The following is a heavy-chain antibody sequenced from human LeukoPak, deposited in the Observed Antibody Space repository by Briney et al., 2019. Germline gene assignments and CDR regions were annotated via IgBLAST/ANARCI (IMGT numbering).Heavy chain of an antibody. CDR3: AKDLKYQLLPY. J-gene: IGHJ4*02. CDR2: ISGSGGST. V-gene: IGHV3-23*01. Sequence: GGSLRLSCAASGFTFSSYAMSWVRQAPGKGLEWVSAISGSGGSTYYADSVKGRFTISKDNSKNTLYLQMNSLRAEDTAVYYCAKDLKYQLLPYWGQGTLVTVSS. D-gene: IGHD2-2*01. CDR1: GFTFSSYA.